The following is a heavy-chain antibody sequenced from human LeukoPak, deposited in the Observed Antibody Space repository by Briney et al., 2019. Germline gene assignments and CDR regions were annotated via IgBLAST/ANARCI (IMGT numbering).Heavy chain of an antibody. Sequence: GGSLRLSCAASGFTFNNYAMSWVRQAPGKGLEWVSAISGSGGSTYYADSVKGRFTISRDNSKDTLYLQMNSLRAEDTAVYYCAKEPPYYYGSGTNWFDPWGQGTLVTVSS. CDR3: AKEPPYYYGSGTNWFDP. J-gene: IGHJ5*02. D-gene: IGHD3-10*01. CDR1: GFTFNNYA. CDR2: ISGSGGST. V-gene: IGHV3-23*01.